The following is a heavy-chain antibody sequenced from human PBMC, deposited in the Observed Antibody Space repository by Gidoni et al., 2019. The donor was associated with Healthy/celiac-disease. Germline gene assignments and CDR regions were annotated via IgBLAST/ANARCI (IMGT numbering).Heavy chain of an antibody. CDR3: AREPIAAAGSVYYYMDV. J-gene: IGHJ6*03. CDR1: GFPFSSYG. CDR2: IWYDGSNK. Sequence: QVQLVESGGGVVQPGRSLRLSCAASGFPFSSYGMHWVRQAPGKGLEWVAVIWYDGSNKYYADSVKGRFTISRDNSKNTLYLQMNSLRAEDTAVYYCAREPIAAAGSVYYYMDVWGKGTTVTVSS. V-gene: IGHV3-33*01. D-gene: IGHD6-13*01.